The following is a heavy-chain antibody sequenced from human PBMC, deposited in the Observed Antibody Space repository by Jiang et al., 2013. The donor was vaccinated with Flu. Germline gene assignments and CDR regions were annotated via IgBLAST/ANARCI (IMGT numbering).Heavy chain of an antibody. CDR2: IYYSGGST. CDR1: GGSISSGDFY. Sequence: SGLVKPSQTLSLTCTVSGGSISSGDFYWNWIRQPPGKGLEWIGYIYYSGGSTYYNPSLKSRVTISLDTSKNQFSLKLTSVTAADTAVYYCARDRDDYWSNYRYDAFDIWGQGTMVTVSS. V-gene: IGHV4-30-4*01. D-gene: IGHD3-3*01. J-gene: IGHJ3*02. CDR3: ARDRDDYWSNYRYDAFDI.